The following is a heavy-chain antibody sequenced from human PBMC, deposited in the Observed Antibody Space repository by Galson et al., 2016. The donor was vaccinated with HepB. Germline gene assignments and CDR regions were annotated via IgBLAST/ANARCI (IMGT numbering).Heavy chain of an antibody. J-gene: IGHJ4*02. CDR2: IYYSEDA. CDR1: GGSIRNGDFY. V-gene: IGHV4-30-4*01. D-gene: IGHD3-9*01. Sequence: LSLTCSVSGGSIRNGDFYWSWIRQPPGKGLEWIGNIYYSEDAFFNESLKSRATISLDTSKNQFSLRLTSVTAADTAVYFCARLRYLDWFFDYWGPGTLVTVSP. CDR3: ARLRYLDWFFDY.